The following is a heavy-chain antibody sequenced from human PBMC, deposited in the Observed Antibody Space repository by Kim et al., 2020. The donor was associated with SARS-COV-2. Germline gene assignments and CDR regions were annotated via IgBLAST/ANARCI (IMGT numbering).Heavy chain of an antibody. CDR3: TTDYGLWFDRKVDY. CDR1: GFTFSNAW. Sequence: GGSLRLSCAASGFTFSNAWMSWVRQAPGKGLEWVGRIKSKTDGGTTDYAAPVKGRFTISRDDSKNTLYLQMNSLKTEDTAVYYCTTDYGLWFDRKVDYWGQGTLVTVSS. J-gene: IGHJ4*01. CDR2: IKSKTDGGTT. V-gene: IGHV3-15*01. D-gene: IGHD3-10*01.